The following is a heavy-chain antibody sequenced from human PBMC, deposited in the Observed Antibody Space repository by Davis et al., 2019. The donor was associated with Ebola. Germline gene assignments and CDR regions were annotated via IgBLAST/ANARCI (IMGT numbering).Heavy chain of an antibody. J-gene: IGHJ6*04. Sequence: GGSLRLSCAASGFTFSSYGMHWVRQAPGKGLEWVAVISYDGSNKYYADSVKGRFTISRDNSKNTLYLQMNSLRAEDTAVYYCAKDGWFGELDYYGMDVWGKGTTVTVSS. CDR2: ISYDGSNK. D-gene: IGHD3-10*01. V-gene: IGHV3-30*18. CDR3: AKDGWFGELDYYGMDV. CDR1: GFTFSSYG.